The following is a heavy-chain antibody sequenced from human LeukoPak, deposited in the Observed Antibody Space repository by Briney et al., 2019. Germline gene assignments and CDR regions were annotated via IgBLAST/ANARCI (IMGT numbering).Heavy chain of an antibody. CDR2: IIPIFGTA. D-gene: IGHD2-21*02. CDR3: ARGSAYCGGDCYRPGYYGMDV. CDR1: GGTFSSYA. J-gene: IGHJ6*02. V-gene: IGHV1-69*05. Sequence: GASVKVSCKASGGTFSSYAISWVRQAPGQGLEWMGGIIPIFGTANYAQKFQGRVTITTDESTSTVYMELSSLRSEDTAVYYCARGSAYCGGDCYRPGYYGMDVWGQGTTVTVSS.